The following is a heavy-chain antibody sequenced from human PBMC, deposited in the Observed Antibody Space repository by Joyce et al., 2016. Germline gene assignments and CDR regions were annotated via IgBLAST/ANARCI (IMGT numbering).Heavy chain of an antibody. V-gene: IGHV1-18*01. CDR2: ISAYNGHT. J-gene: IGHJ4*02. Sequence: QVQLVQSGAEVKKPGASVKVSCKASGYTFTSYGFNWVRQAPGQGLEWMGWISAYNGHTNYAQKFQGRVTMTTDTSTTTAYMDLRSLISDDTAVYYCARDPDPYTYYYDTSGYYSFDSWGQGTLVTVSS. CDR3: ARDPDPYTYYYDTSGYYSFDS. D-gene: IGHD3-22*01. CDR1: GYTFTSYG.